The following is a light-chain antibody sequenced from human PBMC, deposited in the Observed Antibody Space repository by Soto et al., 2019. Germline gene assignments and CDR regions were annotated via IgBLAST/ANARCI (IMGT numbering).Light chain of an antibody. Sequence: QSVLPHPPSVSRAPGQRVTISFTGSISNIGAGYDVHWYRHLPGTAPKLLIYNNNIRPPGVPDRFSGSKSGTSASLEITGLKAEDEADYYCQSYDSSMSGYVFGTGTKVTVL. CDR2: NNN. J-gene: IGLJ1*01. V-gene: IGLV1-40*01. CDR1: ISNIGAGYD. CDR3: QSYDSSMSGYV.